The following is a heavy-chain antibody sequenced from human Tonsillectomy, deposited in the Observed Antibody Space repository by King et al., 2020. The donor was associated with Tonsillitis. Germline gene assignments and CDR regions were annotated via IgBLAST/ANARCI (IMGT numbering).Heavy chain of an antibody. V-gene: IGHV3-66*01. CDR3: ATNKNYAFNY. CDR2: IHKGGRT. D-gene: IGHD3-16*01. CDR1: GFSVSGDY. J-gene: IGHJ4*02. Sequence: VQLVESGGGLVQPGGSLRLSCAASGFSVSGDYMNCVRQVQGKGLEWGSIIHKGGRTEYADSVKGRFTISTDKSKNTVSLQMNSLRPEETAVYYCATNKNYAFNYWGQGTLVTVSS.